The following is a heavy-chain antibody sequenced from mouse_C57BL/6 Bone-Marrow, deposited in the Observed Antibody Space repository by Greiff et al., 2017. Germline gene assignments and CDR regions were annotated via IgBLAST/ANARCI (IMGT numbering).Heavy chain of an antibody. J-gene: IGHJ4*01. D-gene: IGHD1-1*01. CDR1: GYTFTSYW. Sequence: QVQLQQPGAELVKPGASVKMSCKASGYTFTSYWITWVKQRPGQGLEWIGDIYPGRGSTNYNEKFKSKATLTVDTSSSTAYMQLSSLTSEDSAVYYCARFLRPRYAMDYWGQGTSVTVSS. CDR3: ARFLRPRYAMDY. V-gene: IGHV1-55*01. CDR2: IYPGRGST.